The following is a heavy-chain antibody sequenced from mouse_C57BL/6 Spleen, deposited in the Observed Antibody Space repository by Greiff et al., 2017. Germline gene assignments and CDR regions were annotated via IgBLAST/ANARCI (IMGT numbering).Heavy chain of an antibody. Sequence: QVQLQQPGAELVKPGASVKLSCKASGYTFTSYWMHWVKQRPGQGLEWIGMIHPNSGSTNYNEKFKSKATLTVDKSSSAAYMQISSLTSEDSAVYYCARGTAQATWYFDYWGQGTTLTVSS. V-gene: IGHV1-64*01. CDR3: ARGTAQATWYFDY. D-gene: IGHD3-2*02. CDR2: IHPNSGST. J-gene: IGHJ2*01. CDR1: GYTFTSYW.